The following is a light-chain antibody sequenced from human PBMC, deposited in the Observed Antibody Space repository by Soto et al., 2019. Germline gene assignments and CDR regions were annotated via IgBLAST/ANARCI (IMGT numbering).Light chain of an antibody. J-gene: IGKJ1*01. CDR3: QQYNAWPRT. Sequence: EIVMTQSPSTLSVSPRERATLSCRASLSVSRNLAWYQQKPGQAPRLLIFDASTRATGIPARFSGSGSGTEFTLTITSLQSEDFAVYYCQQYNAWPRTFGQGTKVDIK. CDR1: LSVSRN. V-gene: IGKV3-15*01. CDR2: DAS.